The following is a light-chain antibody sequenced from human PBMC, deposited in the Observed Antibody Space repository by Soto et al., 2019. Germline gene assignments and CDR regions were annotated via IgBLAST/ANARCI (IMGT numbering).Light chain of an antibody. V-gene: IGKV1-5*01. CDR2: HAS. Sequence: DLQMTQSPSSVSASLGDSVTSXWRASQSISNWLAWYQQKPGTAPKVLIYHASNLQSGVPSRFSGSGSGTEFTLTISSLQPDDFATYYCQQYNSYSFGQGTRLEIK. J-gene: IGKJ5*01. CDR1: QSISNW. CDR3: QQYNSYS.